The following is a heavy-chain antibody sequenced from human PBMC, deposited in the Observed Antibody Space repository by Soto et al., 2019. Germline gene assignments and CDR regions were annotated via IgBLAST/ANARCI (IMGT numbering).Heavy chain of an antibody. Sequence: GESLKISCKGSGDNFAGYWIAWVRQMPGKGLELMGIIYPSDSDTRYRPSFQGQVTISADKSISSAYLQWSSLRASDTAMYYCARGGVSTRTFDYWGKGTPVTVSS. D-gene: IGHD3-3*01. CDR2: IYPSDSDT. CDR1: GDNFAGYW. CDR3: ARGGVSTRTFDY. J-gene: IGHJ4*02. V-gene: IGHV5-51*01.